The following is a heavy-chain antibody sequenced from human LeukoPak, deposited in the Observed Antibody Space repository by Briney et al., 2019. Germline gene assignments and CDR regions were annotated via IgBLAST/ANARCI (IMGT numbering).Heavy chain of an antibody. CDR2: FDPEDGET. D-gene: IGHD6-13*01. CDR3: ATWYSSSWSPSDY. CDR1: GYTLTELS. V-gene: IGHV1-24*01. Sequence: EASVKVSCKGSGYTLTELSMHGVGQAPGKGLEGMGGFDPEDGETIYAQKFQGSVTMTDDTSTDTAYIELSSLSSEDTAVSYCATWYSSSWSPSDYWGQGTLVTVSS. J-gene: IGHJ4*02.